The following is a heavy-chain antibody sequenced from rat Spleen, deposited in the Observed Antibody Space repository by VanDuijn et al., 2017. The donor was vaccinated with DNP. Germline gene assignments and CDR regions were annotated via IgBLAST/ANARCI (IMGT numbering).Heavy chain of an antibody. CDR2: ILYDDSRT. CDR1: GFNFSDHN. D-gene: IGHD1-12*01. V-gene: IGHV5S10*01. Sequence: EVQLVESGGDLVQPGRSLKVSCGASGFNFSDHNMAWVRQAPKKGLEWVATILYDDSRTYYRDSVKGRFTISRDNAKSTLYLQMNSLRSEDTATYYCTRSSSAMRGYYFDYGGQGVMVTVSS. CDR3: TRSSSAMRGYYFDY. J-gene: IGHJ2*01.